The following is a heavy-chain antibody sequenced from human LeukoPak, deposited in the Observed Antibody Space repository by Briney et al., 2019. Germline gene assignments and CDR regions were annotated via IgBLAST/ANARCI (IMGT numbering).Heavy chain of an antibody. CDR1: GGSFSGYY. J-gene: IGHJ4*02. V-gene: IGHV4-34*01. CDR3: ARSGLWYSSGWYESFSY. Sequence: PSETLSLTCAVYGGSFSGYYWSWIRQPPGKGLEWIGEINHSGSTNYNPSLKSRVTISVDTSKNQFSLKLSSVTAADTAVYYCARSGLWYSSGWYESFSYWGQGTLVTVSS. CDR2: INHSGST. D-gene: IGHD6-19*01.